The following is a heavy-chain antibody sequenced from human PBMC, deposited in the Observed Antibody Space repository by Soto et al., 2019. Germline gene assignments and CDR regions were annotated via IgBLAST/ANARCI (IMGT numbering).Heavy chain of an antibody. V-gene: IGHV3-30-3*01. D-gene: IGHD3-10*01. Sequence: QVQLVESGGGEVQPGKSLRLSCVGSGFTFSTYGIHWIRQAPGKGLEWVALITDDGGNTYYADSVRGRFTVSRDNSKNTLYLQVHSLRYEDTAVYYCARARFGNAVDVWGPGATVIVSS. J-gene: IGHJ6*02. CDR1: GFTFSTYG. CDR2: ITDDGGNT. CDR3: ARARFGNAVDV.